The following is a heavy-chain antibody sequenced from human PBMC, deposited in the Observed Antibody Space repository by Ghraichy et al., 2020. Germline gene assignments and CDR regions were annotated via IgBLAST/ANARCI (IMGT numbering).Heavy chain of an antibody. Sequence: AGSLRLSCAASGFTFSTYSMNWVRQAPGMGLEWVSSISSSSTYIYYADSVKGRFTISRDNAKNSLYLQMNSLRAEDTAVYYCATGQGIAVAGTTNWGQGTLVTVSS. CDR2: ISSSSTYI. V-gene: IGHV3-21*01. CDR3: ATGQGIAVAGTTN. J-gene: IGHJ4*02. D-gene: IGHD6-19*01. CDR1: GFTFSTYS.